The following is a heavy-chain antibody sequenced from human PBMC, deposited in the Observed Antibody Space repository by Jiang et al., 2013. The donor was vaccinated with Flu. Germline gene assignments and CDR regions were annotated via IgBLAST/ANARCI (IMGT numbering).Heavy chain of an antibody. Sequence: EWMGGLILVTLIPTTAAFQGHVTISADKSISTAYLQWSSLKASDTAMYYCAFSFPGQLANFDYWGQGTLVTVSS. CDR3: AFSFPGQLANFDY. D-gene: IGHD6-13*01. J-gene: IGHJ4*02. V-gene: IGHV5-10-1*01. CDR2: LILVTLIP.